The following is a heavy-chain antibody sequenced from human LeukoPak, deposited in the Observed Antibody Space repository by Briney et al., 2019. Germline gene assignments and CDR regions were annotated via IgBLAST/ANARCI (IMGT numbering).Heavy chain of an antibody. J-gene: IGHJ4*02. V-gene: IGHV3-48*01. Sequence: GGSLRLSCAASGCTFSSYSMNWVRQAPGKGLEWVSYISSSSSTIYYADSVKGRFTISRDNAKNSLYLQMNSLRAEDTAVYYCYSFCGGDCYSSDYWGQGTLVTVSS. CDR3: YSFCGGDCYSSDY. D-gene: IGHD2-21*02. CDR2: ISSSSSTI. CDR1: GCTFSSYS.